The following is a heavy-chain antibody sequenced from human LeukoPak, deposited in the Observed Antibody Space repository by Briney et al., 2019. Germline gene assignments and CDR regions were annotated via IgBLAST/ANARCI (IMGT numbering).Heavy chain of an antibody. CDR1: GFTFSPYW. V-gene: IGHV3-74*01. Sequence: QAGGSLRLSCAASGFTFSPYWMHWVRQAPGKGLVWVSRINSDESSTNYADSVKGRFTISRDNAKNTLHLQMNSLRAEDTAVYYCARTLRYSGSYYDYWGQGTLVTVSS. J-gene: IGHJ4*02. D-gene: IGHD1-26*01. CDR2: INSDESST. CDR3: ARTLRYSGSYYDY.